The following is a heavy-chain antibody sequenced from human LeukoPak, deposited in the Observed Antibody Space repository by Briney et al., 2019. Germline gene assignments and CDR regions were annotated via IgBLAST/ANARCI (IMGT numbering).Heavy chain of an antibody. CDR2: ISGSGGST. CDR1: GFTFSSYT. Sequence: PGGSLRHSRAASGFTFSSYTMSWVRQAPGKGLEWVSAISGSGGSTYYADSVKGRFTISRDNSKNTLYLQMNSLRAEDTAVYYCEKDRGHSNDWGQGTLVTVSS. D-gene: IGHD1-1*01. CDR3: EKDRGHSND. J-gene: IGHJ4*02. V-gene: IGHV3-23*01.